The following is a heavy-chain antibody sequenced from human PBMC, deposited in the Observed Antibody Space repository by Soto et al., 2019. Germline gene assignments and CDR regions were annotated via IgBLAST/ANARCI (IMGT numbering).Heavy chain of an antibody. CDR2: IYYSGST. V-gene: IGHV4-31*03. CDR3: ARRGIHYYYYMDV. Sequence: SDTLSLTCTVSGGSISSGGYYWSWIRQHPGKGLEWIGYIYYSGSTYYNPSLKSRVTISVDTSKNQFSLKLSSVTAADTAVYYCARRGIHYYYYMDVWGKGTTVT. CDR1: GGSISSGGYY. D-gene: IGHD3-10*01. J-gene: IGHJ6*03.